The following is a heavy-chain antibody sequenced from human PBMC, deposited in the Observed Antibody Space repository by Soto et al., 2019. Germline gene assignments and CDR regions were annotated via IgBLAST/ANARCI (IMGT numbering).Heavy chain of an antibody. CDR2: MHHSGSI. D-gene: IGHD2-2*03. CDR3: AREGNLGRWIQPLDS. V-gene: IGHV4-4*02. Sequence: PSETLSLTCSVSGDSISNNKWWSWVRQPPGKGLEWIGEMHHSGSIHYNASLKSRATLSVDKSRNQFSLQLTSVTAADTAVYFCAREGNLGRWIQPLDSWGQGTLVTVSS. CDR1: GDSISNNKW. J-gene: IGHJ4*02.